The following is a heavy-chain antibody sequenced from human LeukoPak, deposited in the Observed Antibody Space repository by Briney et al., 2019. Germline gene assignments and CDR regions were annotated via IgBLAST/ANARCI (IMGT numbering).Heavy chain of an antibody. Sequence: ASVKVSCKASGYTFTSYDINWVRQATGQGLEWMGWMNPNSGNTGYAQKFQGRVTMTRNTSISTAYMELSSLRSEDTAVYYCAREGDDPDAFDIWGQGTMVTVSS. CDR1: GYTFTSYD. CDR3: AREGDDPDAFDI. V-gene: IGHV1-8*02. J-gene: IGHJ3*02. CDR2: MNPNSGNT. D-gene: IGHD3-16*01.